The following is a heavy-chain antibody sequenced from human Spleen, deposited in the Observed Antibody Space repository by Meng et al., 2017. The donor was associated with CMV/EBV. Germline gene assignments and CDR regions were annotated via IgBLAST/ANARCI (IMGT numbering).Heavy chain of an antibody. CDR3: ARDIGPSEGEVLRFLEWLPQENYYYYGMDV. V-gene: IGHV4-4*02. Sequence: SETLSLTCAVSGGSISSRNWWSWVRQPPGKGLEWIGEIYHSGITNYSPSLKSRVTISIDKSKNQFSLKLSSVTAADTAVYYCARDIGPSEGEVLRFLEWLPQENYYYYGMDVWGQGTTVTVSS. D-gene: IGHD3-3*01. CDR1: GGSISSRNW. J-gene: IGHJ6*02. CDR2: IYHSGIT.